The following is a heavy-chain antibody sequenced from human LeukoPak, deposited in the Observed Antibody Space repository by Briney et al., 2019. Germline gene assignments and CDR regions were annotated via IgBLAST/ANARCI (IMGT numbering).Heavy chain of an antibody. D-gene: IGHD3-22*01. V-gene: IGHV1-69*13. J-gene: IGHJ4*02. CDR1: AYTFIRFG. CDR3: ARDRYYYDSSGYYNSGYYFDY. CDR2: NIPIFGTA. Sequence: GASVKVSCKASAYTFIRFGISWVRQAPGQGLEWMGGNIPIFGTANYAQKFQGRVTITADESTSTAYMELSSLRSEDTAVYYCARDRYYYDSSGYYNSGYYFDYWGQGTLVTVSS.